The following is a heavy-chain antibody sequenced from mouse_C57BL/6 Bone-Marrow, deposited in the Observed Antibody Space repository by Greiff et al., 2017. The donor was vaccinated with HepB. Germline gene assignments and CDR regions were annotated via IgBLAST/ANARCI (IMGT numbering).Heavy chain of an antibody. CDR2: IDPSDSYT. J-gene: IGHJ2*01. CDR1: GYTFTSYW. V-gene: IGHV1-50*01. Sequence: VQLQQPGAELVKPGASVKLSCKASGYTFTSYWMQWVKQRPGQGLEWIGEIDPSDSYTNYNQKFKGKATLTVDTSSSTAYMQLSSLTSEDSAVYYWARTSTVVAPLFDYWGQGTTLTVSS. D-gene: IGHD1-1*01. CDR3: ARTSTVVAPLFDY.